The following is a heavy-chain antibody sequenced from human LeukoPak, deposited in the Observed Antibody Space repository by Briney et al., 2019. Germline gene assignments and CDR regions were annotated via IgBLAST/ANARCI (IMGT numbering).Heavy chain of an antibody. CDR3: ASWGIAVAGRYFDY. V-gene: IGHV4-39*07. Sequence: TSETLSLTCTVSGGSISRSGYHWGWIRQPPGKGLEWIGIIYYSGSTLYNPSLKSRVTISVDTSKNQFSLKLSSVTAADTAVYYCASWGIAVAGRYFDYWGQGTLVTVSS. J-gene: IGHJ4*02. D-gene: IGHD6-19*01. CDR1: GGSISRSGYH. CDR2: IYYSGST.